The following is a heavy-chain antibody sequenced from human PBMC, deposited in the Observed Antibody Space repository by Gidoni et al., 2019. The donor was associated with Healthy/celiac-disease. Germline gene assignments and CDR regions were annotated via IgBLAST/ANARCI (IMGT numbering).Heavy chain of an antibody. J-gene: IGHJ3*02. CDR3: ASSGSVPDSSGVRAFDI. D-gene: IGHD3-22*01. Sequence: QVQLQQWGAGLLKPSETLSPTCAVHGGSFSGSSWSWIRQPPGKGLEWIGEINHSGSTNYNPSLKSRVTISVDTSKNQFSLKLSSVTAADTAVYYCASSGSVPDSSGVRAFDIWGQGTMVTVSS. CDR1: GGSFSGSS. V-gene: IGHV4-34*01. CDR2: INHSGST.